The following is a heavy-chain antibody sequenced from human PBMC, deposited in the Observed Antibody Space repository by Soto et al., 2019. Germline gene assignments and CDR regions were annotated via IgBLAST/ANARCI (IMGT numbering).Heavy chain of an antibody. J-gene: IGHJ5*02. Sequence: QVQLVQSGAEVKKPGSSVKVSCKASGGTFSSYAISWVRQAPGQGLEWMGGIIPIFGTANYEQKFQGRVTITADESTITAYMELSSLRADDTAVYYCVGAWFEPWGQGTLVTVSS. V-gene: IGHV1-69*01. CDR2: IIPIFGTA. CDR3: VGAWFEP. CDR1: GGTFSSYA.